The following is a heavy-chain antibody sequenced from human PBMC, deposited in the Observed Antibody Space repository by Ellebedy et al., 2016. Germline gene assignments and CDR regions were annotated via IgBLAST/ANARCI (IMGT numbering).Heavy chain of an antibody. Sequence: SETLSLTCAVYGGSFSGYYWSWIRQPPGKGLEWVGEINHSGSTNYNPSLKSRVTISVDTSKTQFSLKLSSATAADTAVYYCARGWRVGATMRMYWFDPWGQGTLVTVSS. J-gene: IGHJ5*02. CDR1: GGSFSGYY. CDR3: ARGWRVGATMRMYWFDP. CDR2: INHSGST. V-gene: IGHV4-34*01. D-gene: IGHD1-26*01.